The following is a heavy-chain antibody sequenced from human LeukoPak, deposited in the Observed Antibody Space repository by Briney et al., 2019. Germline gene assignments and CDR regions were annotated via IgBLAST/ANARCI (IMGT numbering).Heavy chain of an antibody. Sequence: GGSLRLSCAASGFTFSSYDMNWVRQAPGKGLEWVSSISSSSSHIYYADSVKGRFTISRDNAKSSLYLQMNSLRAEDTAVYYCASNTYYYDSSGYPMGAFDIWGQGTMVTVSS. V-gene: IGHV3-21*01. D-gene: IGHD3-22*01. CDR3: ASNTYYYDSSGYPMGAFDI. J-gene: IGHJ3*02. CDR1: GFTFSSYD. CDR2: ISSSSSHI.